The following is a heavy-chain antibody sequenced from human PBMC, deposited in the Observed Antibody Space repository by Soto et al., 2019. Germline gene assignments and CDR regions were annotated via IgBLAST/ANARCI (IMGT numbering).Heavy chain of an antibody. Sequence: QVQLVESGGGVVQPGRSLRLSCAASGFTFSSYGMHWVRQAPGKGLEWVAVISYDGITKYYADSVKGRFTISRDNSKNTLYLQMNRLRAEDTAVYYCAKDKRVYCSGGSCYYGMDVWGQGTTVTVSS. D-gene: IGHD2-15*01. CDR3: AKDKRVYCSGGSCYYGMDV. CDR2: ISYDGITK. CDR1: GFTFSSYG. J-gene: IGHJ6*02. V-gene: IGHV3-30*18.